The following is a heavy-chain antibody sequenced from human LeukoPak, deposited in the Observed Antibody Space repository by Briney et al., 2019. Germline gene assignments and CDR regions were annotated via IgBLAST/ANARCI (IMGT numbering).Heavy chain of an antibody. J-gene: IGHJ3*02. V-gene: IGHV3-23*01. D-gene: IGHD3-10*01. Sequence: GGSLRLSCAASGFTFSSYAMSWVRQAPGKGLGWVSAISGSGGSTYYADSVKGRFTISRDNSKNTLYLQMNSLRAEDTAVYYCAKVSSGSGSYFAFDIWGQGTMVTVSS. CDR1: GFTFSSYA. CDR3: AKVSSGSGSYFAFDI. CDR2: ISGSGGST.